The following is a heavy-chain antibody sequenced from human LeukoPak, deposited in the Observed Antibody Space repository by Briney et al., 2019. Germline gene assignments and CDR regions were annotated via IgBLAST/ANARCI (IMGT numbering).Heavy chain of an antibody. CDR1: GGTFLSHT. CDR3: ARVNLRGSNYNWFDP. D-gene: IGHD3-10*01. Sequence: GSSVKVSCKTSGGTFLSHTFSWVRQAPGQGLEWMGKITPVINTANYAQTFQGRVSIYADKSTTTVYMDLGGLRPDDTAVYYCARVNLRGSNYNWFDPWGQGTRVTVSS. CDR2: ITPVINTA. J-gene: IGHJ5*02. V-gene: IGHV1-69*08.